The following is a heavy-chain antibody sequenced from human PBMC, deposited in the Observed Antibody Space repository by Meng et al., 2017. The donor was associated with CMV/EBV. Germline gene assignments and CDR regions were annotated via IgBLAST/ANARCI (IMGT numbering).Heavy chain of an antibody. CDR3: ARESDYGVDV. Sequence: GESLKISCAASGFTFSSYWMHWVRQAPGKGLVWVSRINSDGSSTSYADSVKGRFTISRDNAKNTLYLQMNSLRAEDTAVYYCARESDYGVDVWGQGTTVTVSS. CDR1: GFTFSSYW. V-gene: IGHV3-74*01. CDR2: INSDGSST. J-gene: IGHJ6*02.